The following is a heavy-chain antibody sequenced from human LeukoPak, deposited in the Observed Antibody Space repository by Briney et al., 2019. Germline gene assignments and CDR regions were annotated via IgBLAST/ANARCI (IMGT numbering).Heavy chain of an antibody. CDR1: GFTFSRYA. CDR3: ARESYCSGGSCYSGRAFDI. Sequence: GGSLRLSCAASGFTFSRYAMSWVRQAPGKGLVWVSRISTDGSRTTYADSVKGRFTISRDNAKNTLYLQMNSLRAGDTAVYYCARESYCSGGSCYSGRAFDIWGQGTMVTVSS. D-gene: IGHD2-15*01. V-gene: IGHV3-74*01. CDR2: ISTDGSRT. J-gene: IGHJ3*02.